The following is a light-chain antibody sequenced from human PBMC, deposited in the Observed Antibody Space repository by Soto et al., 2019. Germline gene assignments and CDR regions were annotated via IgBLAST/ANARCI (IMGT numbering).Light chain of an antibody. J-gene: IGKJ5*01. CDR2: SAS. CDR1: QSVGIN. V-gene: IGKV3-11*01. Sequence: EIVMTQSPGTLSVSPGERATLSCRASQSVGINLAWYQQKPGQSPRLLIYSASTRAPGIPDRFSGSGSGTDFTLTISSLEPEDFVVYYCQQRSNWPPITFGQGTRLEIK. CDR3: QQRSNWPPIT.